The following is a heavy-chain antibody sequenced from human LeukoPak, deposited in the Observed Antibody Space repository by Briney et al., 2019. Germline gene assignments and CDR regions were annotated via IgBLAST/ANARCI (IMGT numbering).Heavy chain of an antibody. CDR2: IYTSGST. CDR3: ARRASMVRGDATYFDY. Sequence: SETLSLTCTVSGGSISSGSYYWRWLRQPAGKGLEWIGRIYTSGSTNYNPSLKSRDTIPVDTSKNQFSLKLSSVTAADAAVYYCARRASMVRGDATYFDYWGQGTLVTVSS. J-gene: IGHJ4*02. V-gene: IGHV4-61*02. CDR1: GGSISSGSYY. D-gene: IGHD3-10*01.